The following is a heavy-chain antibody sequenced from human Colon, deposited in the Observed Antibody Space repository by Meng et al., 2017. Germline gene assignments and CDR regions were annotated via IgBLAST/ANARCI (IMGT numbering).Heavy chain of an antibody. V-gene: IGHV3-33*01. CDR2: IWYDGSKT. CDR1: GFIFRSYG. D-gene: IGHD3-10*01. CDR3: ARYRSGSGDY. J-gene: IGHJ4*02. Sequence: GESLKIFCVASGFIFRSYGTHWVRQASGKGPEWVGVIWYDGSKTYYADSVKGRFSISRDNSKNTVYLQMNSLRVEDTTVYYCARYRSGSGDYWGPGTLVTVSS.